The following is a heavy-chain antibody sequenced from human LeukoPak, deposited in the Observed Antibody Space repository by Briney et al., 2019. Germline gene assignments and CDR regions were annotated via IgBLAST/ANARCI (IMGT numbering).Heavy chain of an antibody. CDR1: GFTFSNYW. J-gene: IGHJ4*02. D-gene: IGHD3-22*01. CDR3: ARGYYDSSEGGNEC. CDR2: IDTDGSNT. V-gene: IGHV3-74*01. Sequence: PGGSLRLSCAVSGFTFSNYWMHWVRQAPGKGLVWVSRIDTDGSNTNYADSVKGRFTISRDNAKNTLYLQMNSLRAEDTAVYYCARGYYDSSEGGNECWGQGTLVTVSS.